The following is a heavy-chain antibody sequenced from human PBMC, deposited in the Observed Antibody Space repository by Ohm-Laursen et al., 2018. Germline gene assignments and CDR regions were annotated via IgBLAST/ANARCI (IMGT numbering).Heavy chain of an antibody. CDR1: GYTFTGYY. CDR2: INPSGGST. V-gene: IGHV1-46*01. Sequence: ASVKVSCKASGYTFTGYYMHWVRQAPGQGLEWMGIINPSGGSTSYAQKFQGRVTMTRDTSTSTVYMELSSLRSEDTAVYYCARVGASLPTTVTTFDYWGQGTLVTVSS. CDR3: ARVGASLPTTVTTFDY. D-gene: IGHD4-17*01. J-gene: IGHJ4*02.